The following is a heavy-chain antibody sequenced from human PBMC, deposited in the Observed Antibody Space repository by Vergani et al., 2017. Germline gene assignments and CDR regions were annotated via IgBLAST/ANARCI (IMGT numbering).Heavy chain of an antibody. Sequence: QVQLVQSGAEVKKPGASVKVSCKASGYPFTSYAMHWVRQAPGQRIEWMGWINAGNGKTKYSQKFQGRVTITRDTSARTAYMELSNLRSEDTAVYDCAIETTTTVICWYSWFDPWGQGTLVTVSS. V-gene: IGHV1-3*01. CDR3: AIETTTTVICWYSWFDP. CDR2: INAGNGKT. D-gene: IGHD4-11*01. J-gene: IGHJ5*02. CDR1: GYPFTSYA.